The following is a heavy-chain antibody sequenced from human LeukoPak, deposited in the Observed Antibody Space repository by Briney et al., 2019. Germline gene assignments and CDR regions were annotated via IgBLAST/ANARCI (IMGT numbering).Heavy chain of an antibody. CDR3: AKDSSFGELYTFDI. V-gene: IGHV3-23*01. CDR1: GFTFSSYG. J-gene: IGHJ3*02. CDR2: ISGSGGST. Sequence: GGSLRLSCAASGFTFSSYGMHWVRQAPGKGLEWVSAISGSGGSTYYADSVKGRFTISRDNSKNTLYLQMNSLRAEDTAVYYCAKDSSFGELYTFDIWGQGTMVTVSS. D-gene: IGHD3-10*01.